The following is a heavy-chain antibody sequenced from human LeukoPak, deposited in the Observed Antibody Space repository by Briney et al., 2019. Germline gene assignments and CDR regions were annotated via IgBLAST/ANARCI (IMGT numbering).Heavy chain of an antibody. CDR1: RFIFSMFS. Sequence: GGSLRLSCVASRFIFSMFSMNWVRQAPGKGLEWLSHISGSSSTIHYEDSVKGRFTISRDNAKNSLYLQMNSLRDEDTAVYYCASNEWSGYYFDYWGQGTLVTVSS. J-gene: IGHJ4*02. D-gene: IGHD3-3*01. CDR3: ASNEWSGYYFDY. V-gene: IGHV3-48*02. CDR2: ISGSSSTI.